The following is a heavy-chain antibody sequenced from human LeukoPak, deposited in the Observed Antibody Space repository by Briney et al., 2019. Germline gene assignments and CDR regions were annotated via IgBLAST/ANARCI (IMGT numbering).Heavy chain of an antibody. CDR2: IYYSGST. V-gene: IGHV4-61*01. Sequence: TSETLSPTCTVSGGSVSSGSYYWSWIRQPPGKGLEWIGYIYYSGSTNYNPSLKSRVTISVDASKNQFSLKLSSVTAADTAVYYCARGVSIAAFSFDPWGQGTLVTVSS. J-gene: IGHJ5*02. CDR1: GGSVSSGSYY. D-gene: IGHD6-6*01. CDR3: ARGVSIAAFSFDP.